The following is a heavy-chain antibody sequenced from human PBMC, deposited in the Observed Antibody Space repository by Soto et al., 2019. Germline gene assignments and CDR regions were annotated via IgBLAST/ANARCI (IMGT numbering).Heavy chain of an antibody. D-gene: IGHD1-1*01. CDR1: GQSFSGHS. J-gene: IGHJ4*02. CDR2: INESGST. V-gene: IGHV4-34*01. Sequence: QVQLQQWGAGLVKPSETLSLSCAVYGQSFSGHSWAWIRQSPGKGLEWIGEINESGSTYDNPSLKSRVTISADTSKNQFTLKLSSVSAADTAVYFCARGSGIVALPGELEDVNYDYWGQGTLVNVSS. CDR3: ARGSGIVALPGELEDVNYDY.